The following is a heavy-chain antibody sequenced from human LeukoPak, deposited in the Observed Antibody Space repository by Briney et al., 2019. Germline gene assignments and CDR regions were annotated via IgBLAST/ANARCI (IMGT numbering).Heavy chain of an antibody. J-gene: IGHJ4*02. Sequence: GGSLRLSCAASGFRLSGYWMHWVRQAPGKVLVCVSRISGDWSTTNYADSVKGRFTISRDNAKNTLYMQMTSLSADDSAVYYCAGTSTTCCNYWGQGTLVTVSS. V-gene: IGHV3-74*01. CDR1: GFRLSGYW. D-gene: IGHD2-2*01. CDR2: ISGDWSTT. CDR3: AGTSTTCCNY.